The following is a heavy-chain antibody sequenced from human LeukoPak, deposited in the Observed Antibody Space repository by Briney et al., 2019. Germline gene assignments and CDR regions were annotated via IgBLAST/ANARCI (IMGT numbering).Heavy chain of an antibody. CDR1: GYSFSIYW. CDR2: IKRDGSEI. V-gene: IGHV3-7*04. D-gene: IGHD3-3*01. Sequence: PGGSLRLSCAAPGYSFSIYWMSWVRPAPGKGVGWVANIKRDGSEIYYVDSVKGRFTISRDNAKHSLYLQMNSLRAEDTAVYYCARCDTYYDFWSGYAQNWFDPWGQGTLVTVSS. CDR3: ARCDTYYDFWSGYAQNWFDP. J-gene: IGHJ5*02.